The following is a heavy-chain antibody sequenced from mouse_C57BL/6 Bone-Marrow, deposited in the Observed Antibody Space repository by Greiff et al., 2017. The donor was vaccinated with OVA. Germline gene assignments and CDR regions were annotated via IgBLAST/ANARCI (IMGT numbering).Heavy chain of an antibody. Sequence: EVTSVESGGGLVQPGGSLKLSCAASGFTFSDYYMYWVRQTPEKRLEWVAYICNGGGSSYYPDTVKGRFTISRDNAKDTLYLQMSRLKSTDAAMYYCARRGYYGSTFDYWGQGTTLTVSS. CDR2: ICNGGGSS. J-gene: IGHJ2*01. V-gene: IGHV5-12*01. CDR1: GFTFSDYY. CDR3: ARRGYYGSTFDY. D-gene: IGHD1-1*01.